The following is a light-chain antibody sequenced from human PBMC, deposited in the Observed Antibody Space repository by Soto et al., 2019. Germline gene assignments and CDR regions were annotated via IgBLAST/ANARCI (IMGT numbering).Light chain of an antibody. J-gene: IGKJ5*01. CDR2: GAS. CDR1: QSVDIN. V-gene: IGKV3-15*01. Sequence: EILVTQSPTPLSFSPGERVTLSCRASQSVDINLAWYQQKPGQAPRLLIYGASTRATDMPGRFSGRGSGTEFTLTISSLQSEDFAVYYCQQYNNGPPITFGQGTRLEIK. CDR3: QQYNNGPPIT.